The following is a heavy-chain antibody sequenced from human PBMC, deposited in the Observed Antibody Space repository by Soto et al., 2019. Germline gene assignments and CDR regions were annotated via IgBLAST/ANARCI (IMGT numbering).Heavy chain of an antibody. CDR3: TTDPRYCSSTSCARGGYDPFDY. V-gene: IGHV3-15*07. Sequence: GSLRLSCAASGFTFSNAWMNWVRQAPGKGLEWVGRIKSKTDGGTTDYAAPVKGRFTISRDDSKNTLYLQMNSLKTEDTAVYYCTTDPRYCSSTSCARGGYDPFDYWGQGTLVTVS. J-gene: IGHJ4*02. CDR1: GFTFSNAW. CDR2: IKSKTDGGTT. D-gene: IGHD2-2*01.